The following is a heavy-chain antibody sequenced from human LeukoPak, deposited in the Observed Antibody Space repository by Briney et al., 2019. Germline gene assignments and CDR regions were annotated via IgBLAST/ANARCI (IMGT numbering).Heavy chain of an antibody. CDR1: GFTFRSFS. V-gene: IGHV3-21*01. Sequence: GGSLRLSCAASGFTFRSFSMNWVRQAPGKGLEWVSAISSSGRYMYYADSVKGRFTISRDNANNSLYLQMDSLGAEDTAVYYCAKDVRSDYFDYWGQGTLVTASS. CDR2: ISSSGRYM. J-gene: IGHJ4*02. CDR3: AKDVRSDYFDY.